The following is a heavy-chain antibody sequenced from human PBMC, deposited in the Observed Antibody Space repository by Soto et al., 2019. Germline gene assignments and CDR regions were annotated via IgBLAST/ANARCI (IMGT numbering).Heavy chain of an antibody. Sequence: GGSLRLSCAASGFTFSSYAMSWVRQAPGKGLEWVSAISGSGGSTYYADSVKGRFTISRDNSKNTLYQQMNSLRAEDTAVYYCLRWSGDINYYYGMDVWGQGTTVTVSS. CDR3: LRWSGDINYYYGMDV. J-gene: IGHJ6*02. CDR2: ISGSGGST. CDR1: GFTFSSYA. V-gene: IGHV3-23*01. D-gene: IGHD3-3*01.